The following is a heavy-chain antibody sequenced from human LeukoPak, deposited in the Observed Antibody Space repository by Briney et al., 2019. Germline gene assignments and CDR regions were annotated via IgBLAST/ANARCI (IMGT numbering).Heavy chain of an antibody. D-gene: IGHD2-2*01. Sequence: GGSLRLSCAASGFTFSSYYMSWVRQAPEMGLEWVATIKQDGSEKYYVDSVKGRFTISRDNAKNSLYLQMNSLRAEDTAVYYCARRRCSSTSCFEDYWGQGTLVTVSS. CDR3: ARRRCSSTSCFEDY. CDR1: GFTFSSYY. CDR2: IKQDGSEK. J-gene: IGHJ4*02. V-gene: IGHV3-7*01.